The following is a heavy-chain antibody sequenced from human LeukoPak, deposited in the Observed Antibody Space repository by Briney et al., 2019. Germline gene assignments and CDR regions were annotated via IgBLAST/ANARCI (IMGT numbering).Heavy chain of an antibody. CDR3: TTKSPPIGAIL. CDR2: IKTKADGGTT. V-gene: IGHV3-15*01. J-gene: IGHJ4*02. Sequence: GGSLRLSCAASAFSFTNAWMSWVRRAPGKGLEWVGRIKTKADGGTTDYAAPVKGRFTISRDDSKKTLYLQMNSLKNEDTAVYYCTTKSPPIGAILWGQGTLVTVSS. D-gene: IGHD3-10*01. CDR1: AFSFTNAW.